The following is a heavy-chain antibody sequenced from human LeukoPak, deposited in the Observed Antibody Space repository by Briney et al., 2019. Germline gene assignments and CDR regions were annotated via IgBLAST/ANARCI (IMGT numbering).Heavy chain of an antibody. J-gene: IGHJ5*02. Sequence: ASVKVSCKASGYTFTSYGISWVRQAPGQGLEWMGWINPNSGGTNYAQKFQGRVTMTRDTSISTAYMELSRLRSDDTAVYYCARVARRWLQSSIGWFDPWGQGTLVTVSS. CDR1: GYTFTSYG. CDR3: ARVARRWLQSSIGWFDP. CDR2: INPNSGGT. D-gene: IGHD5-24*01. V-gene: IGHV1-2*02.